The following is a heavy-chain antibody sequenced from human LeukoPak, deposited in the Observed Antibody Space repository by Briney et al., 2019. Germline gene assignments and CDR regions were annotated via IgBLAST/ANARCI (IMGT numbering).Heavy chain of an antibody. CDR3: ATVAQWELLPPLWVGSNRKYFQH. CDR2: FDPEDGET. Sequence: ASVKVSCKVSGYTLTELSMHWVRQAPGKGLEWMGGFDPEDGETIYAQKFQGRVTMTEDTSTDTAYMELSSLRSEDTAVYYCATVAQWELLPPLWVGSNRKYFQHWGQGTPVTVSS. J-gene: IGHJ1*01. V-gene: IGHV1-24*01. D-gene: IGHD1-26*01. CDR1: GYTLTELS.